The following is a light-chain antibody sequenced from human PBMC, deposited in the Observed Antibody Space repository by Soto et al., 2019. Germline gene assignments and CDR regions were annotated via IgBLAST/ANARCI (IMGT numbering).Light chain of an antibody. CDR1: QGISSY. J-gene: IGKJ1*01. Sequence: AIRMTQSPSSFSASTGDRVTITCRASQGISSYLAWYQQKPGKAPKLLIYAASTLQSGVPSRFSGSGSGKDFTLTISCLQSEDFATYYSQQYYRYPRTFGQGTKVDIX. CDR3: QQYYRYPRT. CDR2: AAS. V-gene: IGKV1-8*01.